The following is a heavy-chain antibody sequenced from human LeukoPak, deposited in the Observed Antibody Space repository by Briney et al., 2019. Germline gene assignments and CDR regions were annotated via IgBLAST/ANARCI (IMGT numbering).Heavy chain of an antibody. CDR3: ARSELYYDILTGYYNPMSGFDY. CDR1: GASISSSNW. V-gene: IGHV4-4*02. J-gene: IGHJ4*02. CDR2: IYHSGST. Sequence: PSETLSLTCAVSGASISSSNWWSWVRQPPGKGLEWIGEIYHSGSTNYNPSLKSRVTTSVDKSKNQFSLKLSSVTAADTAVYYCARSELYYDILTGYYNPMSGFDYWGQGTLVTVSS. D-gene: IGHD3-9*01.